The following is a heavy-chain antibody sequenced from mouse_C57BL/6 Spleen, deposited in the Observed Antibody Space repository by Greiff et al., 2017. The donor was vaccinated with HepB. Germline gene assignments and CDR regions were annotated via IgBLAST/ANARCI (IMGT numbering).Heavy chain of an antibody. J-gene: IGHJ4*01. CDR2: IYPGDGDT. CDR3: ARYGVVQGGYAMDY. CDR1: GYAFSSYW. Sequence: QVHVKQSGAELVKPGASVKISCKASGYAFSSYWMNWVKQRPGKGLEWIGQIYPGDGDTNYNGKFKGKATLTADKSSSTAYMQLSSLTSEDSAVYFCARYGVVQGGYAMDYWGQGTSVTVSS. V-gene: IGHV1-80*01. D-gene: IGHD1-1*01.